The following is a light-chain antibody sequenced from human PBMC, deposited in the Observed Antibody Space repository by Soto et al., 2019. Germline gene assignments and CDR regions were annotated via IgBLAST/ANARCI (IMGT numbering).Light chain of an antibody. J-gene: IGKJ2*01. CDR2: GAS. V-gene: IGKV3-15*01. CDR3: QQYNNWPTYT. CDR1: QSVSSK. Sequence: EIVMTQSPATLSVSPGERATLSCRASQSVSSKLAWYQQKPGQAPRLLIYGASTRATGIPARFSGSGSGTEFNLTLSSLQSEDFAVYYCQQYNNWPTYTFGQGTKLEIK.